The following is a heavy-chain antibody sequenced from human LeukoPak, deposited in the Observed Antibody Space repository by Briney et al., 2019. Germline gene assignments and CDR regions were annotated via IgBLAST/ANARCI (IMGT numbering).Heavy chain of an antibody. CDR3: ARGGERNWKRRLDAFDI. V-gene: IGHV1-18*01. Sequence: GASVKVSCKASGYTLTSYGISWVRQAPGQGLEWMGWISAYNGNTNYAQKLQGRVTMTTDTSTSAAYMELRSLRSDDTAVYYCARGGERNWKRRLDAFDIWGQGTMVTVSS. D-gene: IGHD1-1*01. J-gene: IGHJ3*02. CDR1: GYTLTSYG. CDR2: ISAYNGNT.